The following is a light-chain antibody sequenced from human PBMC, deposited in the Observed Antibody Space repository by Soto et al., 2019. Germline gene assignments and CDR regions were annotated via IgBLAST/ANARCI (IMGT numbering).Light chain of an antibody. J-gene: IGKJ1*01. CDR3: QQYNNWPWT. CDR2: GAS. CDR1: QSISDT. Sequence: ETVITQSPATPSVSPGGRATLSCRASQSISDTLAWYQQKPGQAPRLLIHGASTRATGFPARFSGSGSGTDFTLTISSLQSEDFAVYYCQQYNNWPWTFGQGTKV. V-gene: IGKV3-15*01.